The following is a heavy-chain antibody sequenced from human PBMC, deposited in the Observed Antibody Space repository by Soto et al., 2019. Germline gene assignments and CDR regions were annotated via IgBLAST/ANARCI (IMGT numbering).Heavy chain of an antibody. D-gene: IGHD3-3*01. V-gene: IGHV3-74*03. J-gene: IGHJ4*02. CDR3: VRDYGFGVDTTVAHYLDH. Sequence: EVQLVESGGGLVQPGGSLRLSCAASGFPFSDSWMHWVRQAPGKGLEWVSRIYMDGGGTTYADSVKGRCSISRDNAKNTLYLQMNSLRVEDTAVYYCVRDYGFGVDTTVAHYLDHWGQGTLVTVSS. CDR2: IYMDGGGT. CDR1: GFPFSDSW.